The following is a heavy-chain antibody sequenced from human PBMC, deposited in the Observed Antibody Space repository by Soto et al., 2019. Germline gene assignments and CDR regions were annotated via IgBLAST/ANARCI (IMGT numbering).Heavy chain of an antibody. J-gene: IGHJ6*02. CDR2: INPNSGGT. D-gene: IGHD3-10*01. CDR1: GYTFTGYY. CDR3: ARGGYYGSGSYYTPLGMDV. V-gene: IGHV1-2*04. Sequence: QVQLVQSGAEVKKPGASVKVSCKASGYTFTGYYMHWVRQAPGQGLEWMGWINPNSGGTNYAQKFQGWVTMTRDTAISAAYRGRSRVRSDDTAVYYWARGGYYGSGSYYTPLGMDVWGQGTTVTVSS.